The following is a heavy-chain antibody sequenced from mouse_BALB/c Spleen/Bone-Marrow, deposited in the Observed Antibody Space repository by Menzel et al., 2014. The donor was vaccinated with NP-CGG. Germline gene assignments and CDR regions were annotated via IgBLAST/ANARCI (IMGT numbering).Heavy chain of an antibody. CDR1: GYTFTSYY. CDR2: INPSNGGT. Sequence: QVQLKHSGAELVKPGASVKLSCKASGYTFTSYYMYWVKQRPGQGLEWIGEINPSNGGTNFNEKFKSKATLTVDKSSSTAYMQLSSLTSEDSAVYYCTRGGAYYRYTSFAYWGQGTLVTVSA. V-gene: IGHV1S81*02. D-gene: IGHD2-14*01. CDR3: TRGGAYYRYTSFAY. J-gene: IGHJ3*01.